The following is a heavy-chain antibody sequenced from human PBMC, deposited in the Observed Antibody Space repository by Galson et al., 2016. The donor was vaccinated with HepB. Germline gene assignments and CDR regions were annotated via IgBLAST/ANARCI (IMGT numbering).Heavy chain of an antibody. CDR2: ISGDGTNK. D-gene: IGHD3-10*01. CDR1: GFSFGSYA. Sequence: SLRLSCAASGFSFGSYATHWVRQTPAKGLEWVAVISGDGTNKYYADSVNGRFTISRDNAKNSVYLQMNSLRVEDTAVYYGAREGSLGAGRGNWFDPWGQGILVTVSS. J-gene: IGHJ5*02. CDR3: AREGSLGAGRGNWFDP. V-gene: IGHV3-30*03.